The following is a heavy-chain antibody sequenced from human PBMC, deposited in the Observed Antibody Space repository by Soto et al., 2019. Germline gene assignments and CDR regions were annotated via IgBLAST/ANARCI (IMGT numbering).Heavy chain of an antibody. CDR2: MTATGVSI. V-gene: IGHV3-23*01. CDR1: GFSFSGYA. CDR3: AKDSIPYSSSYDLDH. J-gene: IGHJ4*02. D-gene: IGHD6-6*01. Sequence: EVQPLESGGGLVQPGGSLRLSCVASGFSFSGYAMSWVCQAPGKGLVWVSSMTATGVSIYYADSVRGRFTISRDNSKNTLYLQMSSLRAEDTARYYCAKDSIPYSSSYDLDHWGRGALVTVSS.